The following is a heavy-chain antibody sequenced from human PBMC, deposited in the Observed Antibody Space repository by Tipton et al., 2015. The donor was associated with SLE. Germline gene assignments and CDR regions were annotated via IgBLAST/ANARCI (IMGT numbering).Heavy chain of an antibody. CDR3: ARETPVTTRVVYYYYMDV. D-gene: IGHD4-11*01. CDR2: IYYSGNT. V-gene: IGHV4-59*12. Sequence: GLVKPSETLSLTCTVSGGSISSYYWSWIRQPPGKGLEWIGYIYYSGNTNYNPSLKSRVTISVDTSKNQFSLKLSSVTAADTAVYYCARETPVTTRVVYYYYMDVWGKGTTVTISS. J-gene: IGHJ6*03. CDR1: GGSISSYY.